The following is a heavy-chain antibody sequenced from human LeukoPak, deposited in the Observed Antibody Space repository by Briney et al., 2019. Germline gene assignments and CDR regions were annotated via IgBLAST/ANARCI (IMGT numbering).Heavy chain of an antibody. CDR1: GFTFSTYS. CDR3: ASEPGGWLQLD. D-gene: IGHD5-24*01. J-gene: IGHJ4*02. CDR2: ISSSSSSTI. Sequence: PGGSLRLSCAASGFTFSTYSMNWVRQAPGKGLEWVSYISSSSSSTIYYADSVKGRFTISRDNAKNSLYLQMNSLRVEDTAVYYCASEPGGWLQLDWGQGTLVTVSS. V-gene: IGHV3-48*04.